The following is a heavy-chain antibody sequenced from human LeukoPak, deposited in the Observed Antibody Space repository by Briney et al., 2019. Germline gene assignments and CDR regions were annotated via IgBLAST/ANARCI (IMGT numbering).Heavy chain of an antibody. CDR1: GFTFSSYG. CDR2: ISYDGSNK. J-gene: IGHJ4*02. CDR3: AKGWPATRY. Sequence: GGSLRLSCAASGFTFSSYGMHWVRQAPGKGLKWVAVISYDGSNKYYADSVKGRFTISRDNSKNTLYLQMNSLRAEDTAVYYCAKGWPATRYWGQGTLVTVSS. D-gene: IGHD2-15*01. V-gene: IGHV3-30*18.